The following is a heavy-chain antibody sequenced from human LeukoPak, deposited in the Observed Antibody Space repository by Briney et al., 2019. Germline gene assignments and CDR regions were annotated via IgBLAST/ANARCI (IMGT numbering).Heavy chain of an antibody. CDR1: GGTFSSYT. J-gene: IGHJ4*02. Sequence: SVKVSCKASGGTFSSYTISWVRQAPGQGLEWMGRIIPILGIANYAQKFQGRVTITADKSTSTAYMELSSLRAEDTAVYYCARDGPSHRSTYYYDSSGYYPFDYWGQGTLVTVSS. CDR3: ARDGPSHRSTYYYDSSGYYPFDY. CDR2: IIPILGIA. D-gene: IGHD3-22*01. V-gene: IGHV1-69*04.